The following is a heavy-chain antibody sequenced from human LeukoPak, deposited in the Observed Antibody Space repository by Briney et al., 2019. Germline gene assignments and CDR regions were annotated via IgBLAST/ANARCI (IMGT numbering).Heavy chain of an antibody. D-gene: IGHD3-10*01. CDR2: ISSSSSAI. V-gene: IGHV3-48*01. CDR1: GFIFSSYS. Sequence: GGSLRLSCAASGFIFSSYSVSWVRQAPGKGLEWVSHISSSSSAIDYADSVKGRFTISRDSAKNSLFLQMNSLRGEDTAMYYCARDEGGLWFGELDGGFDYWGQGTLVTVSS. CDR3: ARDEGGLWFGELDGGFDY. J-gene: IGHJ4*02.